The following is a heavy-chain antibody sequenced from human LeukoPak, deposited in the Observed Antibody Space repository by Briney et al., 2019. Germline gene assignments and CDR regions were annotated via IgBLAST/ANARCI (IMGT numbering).Heavy chain of an antibody. CDR2: ISYDGSNK. V-gene: IGHV3-30*19. Sequence: GGSLRLSCAASGFTFSSYGMHWVRQAPGKGLEWVAVISYDGSNKYYADSVKGRFTISRDNSKNTLYLQMNSLRAEDTAVYYCAWLLGYWGQGTLVTVSS. CDR1: GFTFSSYG. J-gene: IGHJ4*02. D-gene: IGHD5-18*01. CDR3: AWLLGY.